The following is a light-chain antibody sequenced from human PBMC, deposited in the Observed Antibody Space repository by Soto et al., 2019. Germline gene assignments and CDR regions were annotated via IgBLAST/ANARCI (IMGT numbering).Light chain of an antibody. Sequence: QSALTQPASVSGSPGQSITISCTGTSSNIGTYNLVSWYQRHPGKAPKLMIYEGSKRPSGVFNRFSGSKSGNTASLTISGLQAEDEADYYCCSFAGSSTWVFGGGTKLTVL. CDR2: EGS. V-gene: IGLV2-23*01. J-gene: IGLJ3*02. CDR3: CSFAGSSTWV. CDR1: SSNIGTYNL.